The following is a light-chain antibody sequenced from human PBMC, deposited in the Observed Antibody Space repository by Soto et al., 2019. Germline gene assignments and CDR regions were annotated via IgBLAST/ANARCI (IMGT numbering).Light chain of an antibody. CDR2: EVS. CDR1: SSDVGSYNR. V-gene: IGLV2-18*02. CDR3: NSYTGSSTYV. Sequence: QSALTQPPSVSGSPGQSVAISCNGTSSDVGSYNRVSWYQQPPGAAPKLMIYEVSNRPSGVPDRFSGSKSGNTASLTISGLQAEDEADYYCNSYTGSSTYVFGTGTKLTVL. J-gene: IGLJ1*01.